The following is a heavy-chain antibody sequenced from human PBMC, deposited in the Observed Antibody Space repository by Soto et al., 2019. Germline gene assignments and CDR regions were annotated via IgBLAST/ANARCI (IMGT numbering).Heavy chain of an antibody. CDR1: GGSISSGDYY. D-gene: IGHD3-3*01. CDR3: ARVKFGGITIFGVVPHFDY. CDR2: IYYSGST. Sequence: SETLSLTCTVSGGSISSGDYYWSWIRQPPGKGLEWIGYIYYSGSTYYNPSLKSRVTISVDTSKNQFSLKLSSVTAADTAVYYFARVKFGGITIFGVVPHFDYWGQGTLVTVSS. J-gene: IGHJ4*02. V-gene: IGHV4-30-4*01.